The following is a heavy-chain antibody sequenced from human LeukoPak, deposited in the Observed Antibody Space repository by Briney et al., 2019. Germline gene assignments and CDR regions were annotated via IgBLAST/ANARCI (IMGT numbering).Heavy chain of an antibody. CDR1: GFTFSSYG. J-gene: IGHJ6*03. D-gene: IGHD3-10*01. CDR2: ISGSGGST. Sequence: PGGSLRLSCAASGFTFSSYGMSWVRQAPGKGLEWVSAISGSGGSTYYADSVKGRFTISRDNSKNTRYLQMNSLRAEDTAVYYCAKTYYSSRAHYYYYYYMDVWGKGTTVTISS. CDR3: AKTYYSSRAHYYYYYYMDV. V-gene: IGHV3-23*01.